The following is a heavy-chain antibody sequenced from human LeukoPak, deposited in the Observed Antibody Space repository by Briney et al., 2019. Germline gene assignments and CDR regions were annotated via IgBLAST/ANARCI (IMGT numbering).Heavy chain of an antibody. Sequence: PGGSLRLSCAASGFTFSSYAMSWVRQAPGKGLEWVSAISGSGGTTDYADSVKGRFTISRDNSMNTLYLQMNSLRAEDTAVYYCAKPMTTLTNAVAYWGQGTLVTVSS. CDR3: AKPMTTLTNAVAY. CDR2: ISGSGGTT. CDR1: GFTFSSYA. D-gene: IGHD4-17*01. J-gene: IGHJ4*02. V-gene: IGHV3-23*01.